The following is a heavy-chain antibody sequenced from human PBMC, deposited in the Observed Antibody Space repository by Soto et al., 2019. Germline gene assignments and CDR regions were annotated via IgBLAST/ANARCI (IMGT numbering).Heavy chain of an antibody. V-gene: IGHV2-26*01. Sequence: SGPTLVNPTETLTPTCTVSGFSLSNARMGVSWIRQPPEKALEWLAHIFSNDEKSYSTSLKSRLTISKDTSKSQVVLTMTNMDPVDTATYYCARNPRRLLWFGELGGAWFDPWGQGTLVTVS. D-gene: IGHD3-10*01. J-gene: IGHJ5*02. CDR2: IFSNDEK. CDR3: ARNPRRLLWFGELGGAWFDP. CDR1: GFSLSNARMG.